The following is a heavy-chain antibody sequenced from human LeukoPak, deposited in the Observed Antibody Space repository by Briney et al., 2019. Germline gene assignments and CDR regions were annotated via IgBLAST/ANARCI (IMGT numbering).Heavy chain of an antibody. CDR2: IYYSGST. Sequence: PSETLSLTCTVSGGSISGYYWSWIRQPPGKGLEWIGYIYYSGSTNYNPSLKSRVTVSVDTSKNHFALKLTSVTAADTAVYYCARGAVAGSPFFDYWGEGTLVTVSS. V-gene: IGHV4-59*01. J-gene: IGHJ4*02. CDR3: ARGAVAGSPFFDY. D-gene: IGHD6-19*01. CDR1: GGSISGYY.